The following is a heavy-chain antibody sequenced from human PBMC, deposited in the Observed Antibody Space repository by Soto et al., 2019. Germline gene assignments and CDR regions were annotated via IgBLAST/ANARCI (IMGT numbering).Heavy chain of an antibody. CDR3: AKDLLYCTNGVCSYFDY. J-gene: IGHJ4*02. CDR1: GFTFSSYA. D-gene: IGHD2-8*01. V-gene: IGHV3-23*01. CDR2: ISGSGGST. Sequence: GESLKISCAASGFTFSSYAMSWVRQAPGKGLEWVSAISGSGGSTYYADSVKGRFTISRDNSKNTLYLQMNSLRAEDTAVYYCAKDLLYCTNGVCSYFDYWGQGTLVTVSS.